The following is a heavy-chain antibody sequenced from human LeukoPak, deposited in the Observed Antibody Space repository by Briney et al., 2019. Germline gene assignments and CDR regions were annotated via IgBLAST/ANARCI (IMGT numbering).Heavy chain of an antibody. Sequence: PSETLSLTCAVYGGSFSGYCWSWIRQPPGKGLEWIGEINHSGSTNYNPSLKSRVTISVDTSKNQFSLKLSSVTASDTAVYYCARGAQYCSSTSCPTRNWFDPWGQGTLVTVSS. CDR1: GGSFSGYC. CDR3: ARGAQYCSSTSCPTRNWFDP. V-gene: IGHV4-34*01. CDR2: INHSGST. D-gene: IGHD2-2*01. J-gene: IGHJ5*02.